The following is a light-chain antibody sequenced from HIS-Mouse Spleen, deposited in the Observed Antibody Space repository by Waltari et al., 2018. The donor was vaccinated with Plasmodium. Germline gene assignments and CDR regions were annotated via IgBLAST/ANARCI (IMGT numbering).Light chain of an antibody. V-gene: IGKV4-1*01. CDR2: WAS. CDR1: QIVLYSSTNKHY. J-gene: IGKJ2*01. Sequence: DIVMTQSPDSLAVSLGERATINCKSSQIVLYSSTNKHYLAWYQQKPGQPPKLLIYWASTRESGVPDRFSGCGSGTDFTLTISILQAEDVAVYYCQQYYSTPYTFGQGTKLEIK. CDR3: QQYYSTPYT.